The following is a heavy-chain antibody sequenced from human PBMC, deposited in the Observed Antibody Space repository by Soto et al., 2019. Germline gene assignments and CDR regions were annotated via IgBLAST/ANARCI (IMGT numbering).Heavy chain of an antibody. J-gene: IGHJ5*02. V-gene: IGHV4-31*03. CDR3: ARGGGHGDYRGGCWFDP. CDR2: IYYSGST. Sequence: QVQLQESGPGLVRPSQTLSLTCTVSGGSISSGGYYWSWIRQHPEKGLEWIGYIYYSGSTYYNPSLKSRVTISVDTSKNQFSLKLSSVTAADTAVYYCARGGGHGDYRGGCWFDPWGQGTLVTVSS. D-gene: IGHD4-17*01. CDR1: GGSISSGGYY.